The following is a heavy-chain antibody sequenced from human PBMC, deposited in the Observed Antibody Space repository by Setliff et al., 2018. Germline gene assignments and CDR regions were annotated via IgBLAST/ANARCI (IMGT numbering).Heavy chain of an antibody. J-gene: IGHJ4*02. CDR1: GGSIRSYY. Sequence: PSETLSLTCTVSGGSIRSYYWNWIRQPPGKGLEWIGEIEYGGNINYNPSLKSRVTMSVDTSKKHFSLRLSSVTAADTAVYYCARGRNVAARLLDSWGQGTLVTVSS. CDR2: IEYGGNI. CDR3: ARGRNVAARLLDS. V-gene: IGHV4-59*12. D-gene: IGHD6-6*01.